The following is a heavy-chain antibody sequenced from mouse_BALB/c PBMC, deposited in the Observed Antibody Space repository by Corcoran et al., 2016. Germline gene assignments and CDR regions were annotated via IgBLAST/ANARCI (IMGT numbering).Heavy chain of an antibody. J-gene: IGHJ1*01. V-gene: IGHV1S34*01. CDR3: ARHGNPYWYFDV. CDR1: GYSFTGYY. CDR2: ISCYNGAT. Sequence: LVKTGASVKISCKASGYSFTGYYMHWVKQSHGKSLEWIGYISCYNGATSYNQKFKGKATFTVDTSSSTAYMQFNSLTSDDSAVYYCARHGNPYWYFDVWGAGTTVTVSS. D-gene: IGHD2-1*01.